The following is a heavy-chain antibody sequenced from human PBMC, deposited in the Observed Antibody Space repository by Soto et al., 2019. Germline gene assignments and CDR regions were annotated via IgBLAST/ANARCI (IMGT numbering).Heavy chain of an antibody. J-gene: IGHJ5*02. V-gene: IGHV1-8*01. CDR3: ARMATFGSLNWFDP. D-gene: IGHD3-16*01. CDR2: INPGSGDT. CDR1: GYSFTNND. Sequence: VASVKVSCEASGYSFTNNDVTWVRQATGQGLEWMGWINPGSGDTGYAQKFQGRVTMTRDISMDTAYMELSSLRSEDTAIYYCARMATFGSLNWFDPWGQGTMVTVSS.